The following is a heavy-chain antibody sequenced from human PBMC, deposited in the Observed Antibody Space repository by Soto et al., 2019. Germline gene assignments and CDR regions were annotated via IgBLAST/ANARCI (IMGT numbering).Heavy chain of an antibody. CDR1: GGTFSTYS. D-gene: IGHD2-21*01. CDR3: TIGSWSGEVFDI. CDR2: IIPMLGVR. V-gene: IGHV1-69*02. J-gene: IGHJ3*02. Sequence: QVQLVQSGAEVKKPGSSVKVSCKDSGGTFSTYSMFWVRQAPGQGLEWMGRIIPMLGVRNYAQRFQDRVTITTYKSMATVHMELSSLRSEDTALYYCTIGSWSGEVFDIWGQGTMVTVSS.